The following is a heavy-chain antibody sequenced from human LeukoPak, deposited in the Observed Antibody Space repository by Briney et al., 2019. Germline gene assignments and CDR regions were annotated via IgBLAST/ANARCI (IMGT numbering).Heavy chain of an antibody. CDR3: ARGKSGYSP. CDR1: GHTFTENY. CDR2: INPHTGAA. V-gene: IGHV1-2*02. D-gene: IGHD3-22*01. J-gene: IGHJ4*02. Sequence: GASVKVSCKISGHTFTENYIHWVRQAPGQGLEWMGLINPHTGAANYTQKFQGRVTMTRDTSISTAYMHLSRLKSDDTAVYYCARGKSGYSPWGQGTPVTVSS.